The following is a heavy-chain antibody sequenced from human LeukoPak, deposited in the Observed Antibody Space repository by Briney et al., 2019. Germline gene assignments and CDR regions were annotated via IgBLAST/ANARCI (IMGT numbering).Heavy chain of an antibody. D-gene: IGHD2-15*01. J-gene: IGHJ4*02. CDR2: ITPNFGTA. CDR1: RGTFSRYA. Sequence: SVKVSCMASRGTFSRYAISWVRQAPGQGREWMGRITPNFGTANCEKKCHGRVTITTDESTSTATMELSSLRSEDTGVYYCARAPCSGGSCYSLEFDYWGQGTLVTVSS. V-gene: IGHV1-69*05. CDR3: ARAPCSGGSCYSLEFDY.